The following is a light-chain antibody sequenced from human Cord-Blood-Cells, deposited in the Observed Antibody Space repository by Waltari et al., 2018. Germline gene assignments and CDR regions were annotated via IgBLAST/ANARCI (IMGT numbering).Light chain of an antibody. Sequence: QAALTQPASVSGSPGPSITITCTGTSSDVGGYNYVPWYQQHPGKAPKLMIYEVSSRPSGVSNRFSGSKSGNTPSLTISGLQAEDEADYYCSSYTSSSTYVFGTGTKVTVL. V-gene: IGLV2-14*01. J-gene: IGLJ1*01. CDR2: EVS. CDR1: SSDVGGYNY. CDR3: SSYTSSSTYV.